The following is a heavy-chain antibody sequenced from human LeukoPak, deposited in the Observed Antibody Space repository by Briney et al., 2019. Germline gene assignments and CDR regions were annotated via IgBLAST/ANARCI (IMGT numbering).Heavy chain of an antibody. J-gene: IGHJ4*02. Sequence: GGSLRLSCAASGFTFSSYDMIWVRPAPGKGLEWVSSVSSTGNFIYYADSLKGRFTVSRDNAKNSLYLQMNSLRAEDTAVYYCARDLWDHWGQGTLVTVSS. CDR2: VSSTGNFI. V-gene: IGHV3-21*01. CDR3: ARDLWDH. CDR1: GFTFSSYD.